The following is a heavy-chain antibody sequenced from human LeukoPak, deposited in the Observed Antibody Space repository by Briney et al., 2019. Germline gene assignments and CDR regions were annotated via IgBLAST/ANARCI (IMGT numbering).Heavy chain of an antibody. CDR1: GFTFSSYE. V-gene: IGHV3-48*03. J-gene: IGHJ4*02. CDR2: ISSSGSTI. CDR3: ARDHRGIYSPFDY. Sequence: PGGSLRLSCVASGFTFSSYEMNWVRQAPGKGLEWVSYISSSGSTIYYADSVKGRFTISRDNAKNSLYLQMNSLRAEDTAVYYCARDHRGIYSPFDYWGQGTLVTVSS. D-gene: IGHD2-21*01.